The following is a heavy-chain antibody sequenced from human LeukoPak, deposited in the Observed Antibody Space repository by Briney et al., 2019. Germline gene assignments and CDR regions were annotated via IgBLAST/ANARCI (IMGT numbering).Heavy chain of an antibody. D-gene: IGHD7-27*01. CDR3: ARSDWGRYGMDV. CDR2: IYYSGST. Sequence: SETLSLTCTVSGGSISSGDYYWSWIRQPPGKGLEWIGYIYYSGSTYYNPSLKSRVTISVDTSKNQFSLKLSSVTAADTAVYYCARSDWGRYGMDVWGQGTTVTVSS. V-gene: IGHV4-30-4*01. CDR1: GGSISSGDYY. J-gene: IGHJ6*02.